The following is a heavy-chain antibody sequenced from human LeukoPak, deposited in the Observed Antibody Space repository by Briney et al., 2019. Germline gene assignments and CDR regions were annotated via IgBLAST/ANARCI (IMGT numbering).Heavy chain of an antibody. CDR3: AKPHYYDSGGSYIAGAFDI. CDR1: GFTFSSYD. Sequence: GGSLRLSCVGSGFTFSSYDLNWVRQAPGKGLEWVAVIWYDGSKKYYADSVKGRFTISRDNSKNTLYLQMNSLRAEDTAVYYCAKPHYYDSGGSYIAGAFDIWGQGTMVTVSS. D-gene: IGHD3-22*01. V-gene: IGHV3-33*06. CDR2: IWYDGSKK. J-gene: IGHJ3*02.